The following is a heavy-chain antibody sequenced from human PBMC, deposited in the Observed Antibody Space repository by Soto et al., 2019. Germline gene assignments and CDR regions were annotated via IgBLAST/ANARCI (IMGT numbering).Heavy chain of an antibody. J-gene: IGHJ4*02. CDR2: ISAHNGNT. Sequence: QVHLVQSGAEVKKPGASVKVSCKGSGYTFTTYGITWVRQAPGQGREWMGWISAHNGNTNYAQKLQGRVTGTRDTSTSTAYMELRSLRSDDTAVHYCARGRYGDSWGQGSLVTVSS. V-gene: IGHV1-18*01. CDR3: ARGRYGDS. D-gene: IGHD1-1*01. CDR1: GYTFTTYG.